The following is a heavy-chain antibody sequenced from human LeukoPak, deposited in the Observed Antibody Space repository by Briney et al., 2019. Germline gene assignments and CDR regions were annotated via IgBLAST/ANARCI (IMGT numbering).Heavy chain of an antibody. CDR3: ARGPRNDP. Sequence: ASVKVSCKTSGYPFTTWEINWVRQAAGQGLEWMGWVHPNSGNTAYAQKFQGRVTMTRDTSISTAYMELSGLRFDDTAVYFCARGPRNDPWGQGTLVTVSS. J-gene: IGHJ5*02. CDR2: VHPNSGNT. D-gene: IGHD1-14*01. V-gene: IGHV1-8*01. CDR1: GYPFTTWE.